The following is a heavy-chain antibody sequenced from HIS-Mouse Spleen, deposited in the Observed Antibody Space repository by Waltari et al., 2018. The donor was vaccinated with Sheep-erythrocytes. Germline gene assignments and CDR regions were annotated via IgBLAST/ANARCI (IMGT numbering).Heavy chain of an antibody. Sequence: QVQLVESGGGVVQPGRSLRLSCAASVFTFSSYAMHWVRQAPGKGLEWVAVISYDGSNKYYADSVKGRFTISRDNSKNTLYLQMNSLRAEDTAVYYCARGAFDIWGQGTMVTVSS. CDR1: VFTFSSYA. J-gene: IGHJ3*02. CDR3: ARGAFDI. CDR2: ISYDGSNK. V-gene: IGHV3-30-3*01.